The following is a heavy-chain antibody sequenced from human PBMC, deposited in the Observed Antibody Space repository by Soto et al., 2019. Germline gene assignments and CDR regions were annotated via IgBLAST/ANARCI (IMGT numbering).Heavy chain of an antibody. CDR3: TRKTPTNGMAV. CDR2: INSAGSII. V-gene: IGHV3-48*01. J-gene: IGHJ6*02. Sequence: GGSLRLSCAASGFTPSRLSMNWVRQAPGKGLEWISYINSAGSIIYYADSVKGRFTISRDNAKNSLYLQMNSLRVGDTAVYYCTRKTPTNGMAVWGQGTTVTVSS. D-gene: IGHD2-15*01. CDR1: GFTPSRLS.